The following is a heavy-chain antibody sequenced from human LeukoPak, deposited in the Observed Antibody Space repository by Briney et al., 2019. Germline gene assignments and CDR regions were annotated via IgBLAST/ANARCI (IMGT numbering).Heavy chain of an antibody. CDR1: GFTFSSYS. CDR2: ISSSSSTI. CDR3: ASLGYCSSTSCYSHWFDP. V-gene: IGHV3-48*01. Sequence: PGGSLRLSCAASGFTFSSYSMNWVRQAPGEGLEWVSYISSSSSTIYYADSVKGRFTISRDNAKNSLYLQMNSLRAEDTAVYYCASLGYCSSTSCYSHWFDPWGQGTLVTVSS. D-gene: IGHD2-2*01. J-gene: IGHJ5*02.